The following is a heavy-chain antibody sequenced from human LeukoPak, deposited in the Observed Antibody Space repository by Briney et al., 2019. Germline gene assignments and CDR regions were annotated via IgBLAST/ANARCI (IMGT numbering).Heavy chain of an antibody. CDR3: ARGLSIVVSALPVGYAAFDI. CDR1: GGSFSGYY. D-gene: IGHD2-2*01. Sequence: SETLSLTCAVYGGSFSGYYWSWIRQPPGKGLEWIGEINHSGSTNYNPSLKSRVTISVDTSKNQFSLKLSSVTAADTAVYYCARGLSIVVSALPVGYAAFDIWGQGTMVTVSS. CDR2: INHSGST. V-gene: IGHV4-34*01. J-gene: IGHJ3*02.